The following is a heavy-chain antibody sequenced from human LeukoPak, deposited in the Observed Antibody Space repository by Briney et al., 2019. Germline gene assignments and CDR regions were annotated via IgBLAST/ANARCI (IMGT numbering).Heavy chain of an antibody. J-gene: IGHJ3*02. D-gene: IGHD3-10*01. V-gene: IGHV4-59*08. CDR2: IYHSGST. CDR3: ARPKRGFRAFDI. CDR1: GGSISSYY. Sequence: SETLSLTCTVSGGSISSYYWSWIRQPPGKGLEWIGSIYHSGSTYYNPSLKSRVTISVDTSKNQFSLKLSSVTAADTAVYYCARPKRGFRAFDIWGQGTMVTVSS.